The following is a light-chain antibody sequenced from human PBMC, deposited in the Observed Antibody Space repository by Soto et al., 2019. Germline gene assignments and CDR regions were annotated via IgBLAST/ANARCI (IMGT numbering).Light chain of an antibody. Sequence: DIQLTHSPSPLSGSVGERVTITCRASQTISSGLAWYQQKPGKAPKLLIYKASTLKSGVPSRFSGSGSGTEFTLTISSLQPDDFATYYCQHYNSYSEAFGQGTKVELK. CDR3: QHYNSYSEA. V-gene: IGKV1-5*03. CDR1: QTISSG. CDR2: KAS. J-gene: IGKJ1*01.